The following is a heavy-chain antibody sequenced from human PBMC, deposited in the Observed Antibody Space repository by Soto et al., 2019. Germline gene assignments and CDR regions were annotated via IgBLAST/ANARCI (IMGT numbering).Heavy chain of an antibody. V-gene: IGHV5-10-1*01. CDR2: IDPSDSYT. D-gene: IGHD4-17*01. CDR3: ARLNYGDYAYYYYGMDV. Sequence: GESLKISCRGSGYSFTSYWISRVRQMPGKGLEWMGRIDPSDSYTNYSPSFQGHVTISADKSISTAYLQWSSLKASDTAMYYCARLNYGDYAYYYYGMDVWGQGTTVTVSS. CDR1: GYSFTSYW. J-gene: IGHJ6*02.